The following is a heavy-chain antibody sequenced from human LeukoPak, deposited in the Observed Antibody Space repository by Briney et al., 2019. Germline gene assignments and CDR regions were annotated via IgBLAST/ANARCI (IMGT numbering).Heavy chain of an antibody. J-gene: IGHJ4*02. Sequence: SETLSLTCTVSGGSISSSSYYWGWIRQPPVKGLEWIGSIYYSGSTYYNPSLRSRVTISVDTSKNQFSLKLSSVTAADTAVYYCARHYLTVTTHSFDYWGQGTLVTVSS. V-gene: IGHV4-39*01. CDR2: IYYSGST. D-gene: IGHD4-17*01. CDR3: ARHYLTVTTHSFDY. CDR1: GGSISSSSYY.